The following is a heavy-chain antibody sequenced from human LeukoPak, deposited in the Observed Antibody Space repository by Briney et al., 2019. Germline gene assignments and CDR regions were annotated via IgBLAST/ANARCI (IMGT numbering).Heavy chain of an antibody. Sequence: GGSLRLSCAASGFTFSSYAMSWVRQAPGKGQEWVSAISGSGGSTYYADSVKGRFTISRDNSKNTLYLQMNSLRAEDTAVYYCASPPRGYSYGLRSYFDYWGQGTLVTVSS. J-gene: IGHJ4*02. V-gene: IGHV3-23*01. CDR1: GFTFSSYA. CDR3: ASPPRGYSYGLRSYFDY. CDR2: ISGSGGST. D-gene: IGHD5-18*01.